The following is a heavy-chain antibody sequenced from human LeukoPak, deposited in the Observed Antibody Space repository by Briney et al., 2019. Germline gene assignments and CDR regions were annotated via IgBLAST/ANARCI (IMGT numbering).Heavy chain of an antibody. CDR3: ARDSTSRYFDWLLLPNNWFDP. CDR2: ISAYNGNT. CDR1: GYTFTSYG. D-gene: IGHD3-9*01. V-gene: IGHV1-18*01. J-gene: IGHJ5*02. Sequence: GASVKVSCKASGYTFTSYGISWVRQAPGQGLEWMGWISAYNGNTNYAQKLQGRVTMTTDTSTSTAYMELRSLRSDDTAVYYCARDSTSRYFDWLLLPNNWFDPWGQGTLVTVSS.